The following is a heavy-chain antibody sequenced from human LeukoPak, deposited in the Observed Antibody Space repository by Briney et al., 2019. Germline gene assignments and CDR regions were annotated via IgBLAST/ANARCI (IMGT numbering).Heavy chain of an antibody. CDR2: IYYTGST. CDR3: ARHGYGDYVVAFDI. CDR1: GGSISNTIYY. Sequence: SETLSLTCTVSGGSISNTIYYWGWIRQPPGKGLEWVGTIYYTGSTYYNPSLKSRVTISVDTSKNQFSLKLNSVTAADTAVYYWARHGYGDYVVAFDIGGQGTMVTVSS. D-gene: IGHD4-17*01. V-gene: IGHV4-39*01. J-gene: IGHJ3*02.